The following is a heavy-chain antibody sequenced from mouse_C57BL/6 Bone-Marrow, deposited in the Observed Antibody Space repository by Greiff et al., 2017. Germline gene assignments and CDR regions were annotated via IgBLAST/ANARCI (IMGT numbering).Heavy chain of an antibody. CDR3: SPFYSNYVGFAY. Sequence: QVQLQQPGAELVKPGASVKVSCKASGYTFTSYWMHWVKQRPGQGLEWIGRIHPSDSDTNYNQKFKGKATLTVDKSSSTAYMQLSSLTSEDSAVYYCSPFYSNYVGFAYWCQGTLVTVSA. V-gene: IGHV1-74*01. D-gene: IGHD2-5*01. CDR1: GYTFTSYW. J-gene: IGHJ3*01. CDR2: IHPSDSDT.